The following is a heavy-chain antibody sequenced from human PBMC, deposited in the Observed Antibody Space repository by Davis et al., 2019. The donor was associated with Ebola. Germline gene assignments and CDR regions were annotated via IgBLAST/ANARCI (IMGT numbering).Heavy chain of an antibody. D-gene: IGHD5-12*01. J-gene: IGHJ6*02. CDR2: IFPDDSDT. Sequence: GESLKISCKGSGYRFTNYWIGWVRQMPGKGLEWMGIIFPDDSDTRYSPSFQGQVTISADKSISTTYLQWSSLKASDTAMYYCARHLVATLGGMDVWGQGTTVTVSS. CDR3: ARHLVATLGGMDV. CDR1: GYRFTNYW. V-gene: IGHV5-51*01.